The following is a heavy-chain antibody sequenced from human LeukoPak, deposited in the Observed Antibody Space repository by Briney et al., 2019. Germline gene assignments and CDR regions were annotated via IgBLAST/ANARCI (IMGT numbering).Heavy chain of an antibody. CDR3: ARDADEYCSSTTCRGGSFDI. J-gene: IGHJ3*02. V-gene: IGHV3-33*01. CDR1: GFTFSSYG. Sequence: PGGSLRLSCAASGFTFSSYGMHWVRQAPGKGLEWVAVIWCDGSNKYYADSVKGRFTISRDNSKNTLYLQMNSLRAEDTAVYYCARDADEYCSSTTCRGGSFDIWGQGTMVTVSS. D-gene: IGHD2-2*01. CDR2: IWCDGSNK.